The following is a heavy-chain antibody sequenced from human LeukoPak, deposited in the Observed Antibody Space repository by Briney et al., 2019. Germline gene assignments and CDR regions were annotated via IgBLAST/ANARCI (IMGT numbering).Heavy chain of an antibody. CDR1: GFTFSSYW. D-gene: IGHD1-1*01. J-gene: IGHJ4*02. Sequence: GSLRLSCAASGFTFSSYWMSWVRQAPGKGLEWIGSIYYSGSTYYNPSLKSRLTISLDTSKNQFSLRLSSVTAADTAFYYCARRYNWNDRWDWGQGTLVTVSP. V-gene: IGHV4-39*07. CDR2: IYYSGST. CDR3: ARRYNWNDRWD.